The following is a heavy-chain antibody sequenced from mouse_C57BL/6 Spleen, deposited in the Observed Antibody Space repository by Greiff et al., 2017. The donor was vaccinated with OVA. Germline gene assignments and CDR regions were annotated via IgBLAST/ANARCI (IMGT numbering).Heavy chain of an antibody. CDR3: TREGIYGNYYAMDY. CDR2: ISSGGDYI. V-gene: IGHV5-9-1*02. Sequence: EVHLVESGEGLVKPGGSLKLSCAASGFTFSSYAMSWVRQTPEKRLEWVAYISSGGDYIYYADTVKGRFTISRDNARNTLYLQRSSLKSEDTAMYYCTREGIYGNYYAMDYWGQGTSVTVSS. J-gene: IGHJ4*01. D-gene: IGHD2-1*01. CDR1: GFTFSSYA.